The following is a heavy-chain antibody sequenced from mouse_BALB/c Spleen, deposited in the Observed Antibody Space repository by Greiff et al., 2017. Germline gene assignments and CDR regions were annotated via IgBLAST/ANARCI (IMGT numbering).Heavy chain of an antibody. V-gene: IGHV2-6-7*01. CDR1: GFSLTGYG. J-gene: IGHJ4*01. CDR2: IWGDGST. Sequence: VQRVESGPGLVAPSQSLSITCTVSGFSLTGYGVNWVRQPPGKGLEWLGMIWGDGSTDYNSALKSRLSISKDNSKSQVFLKMNSLQTDDTARYYCARRGGLEAMDYWGQGTSVTVSS. CDR3: ARRGGLEAMDY. D-gene: IGHD2-4*01.